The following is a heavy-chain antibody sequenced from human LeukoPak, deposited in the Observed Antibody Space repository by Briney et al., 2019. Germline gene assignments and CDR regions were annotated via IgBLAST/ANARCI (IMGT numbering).Heavy chain of an antibody. CDR3: ARGPSGYHNT. Sequence: QTGGSLRLSCAASGFSFKIYAFHWVRQTPGKGLEWVALISDDGNNQYYADSVKGRFTISRDNSKNTLYLQMNSLRAEDTVVYYCARGPSGYHNTGGQGTLVTVSS. J-gene: IGHJ4*02. D-gene: IGHD5-12*01. CDR1: GFSFKIYA. CDR2: ISDDGNNQ. V-gene: IGHV3-30*14.